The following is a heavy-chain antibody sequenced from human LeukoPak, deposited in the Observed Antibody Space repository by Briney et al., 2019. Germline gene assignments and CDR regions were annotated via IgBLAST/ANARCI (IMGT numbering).Heavy chain of an antibody. J-gene: IGHJ4*02. CDR3: ARDNTYFDY. D-gene: IGHD2/OR15-2a*01. CDR1: GFTFSSYA. V-gene: IGHV3-23*01. CDR2: ISGSGGST. Sequence: GGSLRLSCAASGFTFSSYAMSWVRQAPGKGLEWVAAISGSGGSTYYADSVKGRFTISRDNSKTTLYLQMHSLRAEETAVYYCARDNTYFDYWGQGTLVTVSS.